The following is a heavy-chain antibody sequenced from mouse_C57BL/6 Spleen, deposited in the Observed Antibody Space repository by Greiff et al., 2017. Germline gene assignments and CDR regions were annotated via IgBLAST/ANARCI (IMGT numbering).Heavy chain of an antibody. CDR1: GYTFTSYW. CDR2: FHPSDSDT. V-gene: IGHV1-74*01. CDR3: ARDPFYYIKMDY. D-gene: IGHD2-5*01. J-gene: IGHJ2*01. Sequence: QVQLQQPGAELVKPGASVKVSCKASGYTFTSYWMHWVKQRPGQGLEWIGRFHPSDSDTNYNQKFKGKATLTVDKSSSTAYMQLSSLTAENSAVYYCARDPFYYIKMDYWGRGTTLTVSS.